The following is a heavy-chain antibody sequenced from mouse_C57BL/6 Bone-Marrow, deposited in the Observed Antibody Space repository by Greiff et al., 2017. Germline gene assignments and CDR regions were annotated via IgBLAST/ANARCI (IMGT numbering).Heavy chain of an antibody. D-gene: IGHD1-1*01. J-gene: IGHJ2*01. CDR3: ARDYGSPFDY. CDR2: IHPNSGST. Sequence: QVQLQQPGAELVKPGASVKLSCKASGYTFTSYWMHWVKQRPGQGLEWIGMIHPNSGSTNYNEKFKSKATLTVDKSSSTAYMQRSSLTSEDSAVYYCARDYGSPFDYWGQGTTLTVSS. CDR1: GYTFTSYW. V-gene: IGHV1-64*01.